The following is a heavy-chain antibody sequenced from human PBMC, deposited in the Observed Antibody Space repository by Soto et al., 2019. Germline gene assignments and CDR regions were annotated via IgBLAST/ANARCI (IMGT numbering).Heavy chain of an antibody. CDR3: ARDSSSGYYYDAFDI. Sequence: GGSLRLSCAASGFTFSSYSMNWVRQAPGKGLEWVSYISSSSSTIYYADSVKGRFTISRDNAKNSLYLQMNSLRDEDTAVYYCARDSSSGYYYDAFDIWGQGTMVTVSS. CDR2: ISSSSSTI. D-gene: IGHD3-22*01. CDR1: GFTFSSYS. V-gene: IGHV3-48*02. J-gene: IGHJ3*02.